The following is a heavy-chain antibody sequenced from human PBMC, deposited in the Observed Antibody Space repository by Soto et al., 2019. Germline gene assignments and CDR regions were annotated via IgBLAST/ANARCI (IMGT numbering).Heavy chain of an antibody. Sequence: ESGPTLVNPTQTLTLTCSVSGFSLNTGGLGVGWIRQPPGKALEWLALIYWDDDKRYSPSLRNRLSISKDTSNNLVVFTMTNMDPVDTATYYCIHSRCGGDCFLSYSSHYYYGLDCWGQGTTVIVSS. CDR2: IYWDDDK. CDR1: GFSLNTGGLG. CDR3: IHSRCGGDCFLSYSSHYYYGLDC. J-gene: IGHJ6*02. D-gene: IGHD2-21*02. V-gene: IGHV2-5*02.